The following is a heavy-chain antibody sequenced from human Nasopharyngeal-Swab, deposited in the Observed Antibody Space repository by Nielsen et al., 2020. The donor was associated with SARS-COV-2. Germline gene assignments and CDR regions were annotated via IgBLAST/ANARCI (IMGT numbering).Heavy chain of an antibody. V-gene: IGHV3-30*04. D-gene: IGHD3-22*01. Sequence: GESLKISCAASGFTFSSYAMHWDRQAPGKGLEWVAVISYDGSNKYYADSVKGRFTISRDNSKNTLYLQMNSLRAEDTAVYYCARDGRIGSWRVYDSSGDFDYWGQGTLVTVSS. CDR1: GFTFSSYA. CDR3: ARDGRIGSWRVYDSSGDFDY. J-gene: IGHJ4*02. CDR2: ISYDGSNK.